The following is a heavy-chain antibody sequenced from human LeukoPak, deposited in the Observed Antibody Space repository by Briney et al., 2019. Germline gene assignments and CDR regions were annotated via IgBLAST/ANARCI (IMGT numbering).Heavy chain of an antibody. Sequence: SQTLSLTCAISGDSVSSNSAAWNWIRQSPSRGLEWLGRTYYRSKWYNDYAVSVKSRITINPDTSKSQFSLQLNSVTPEDTAVYYCARVYCSGGSCYYNSYFDYWGQGTLVTVSS. J-gene: IGHJ4*02. CDR1: GDSVSSNSAA. V-gene: IGHV6-1*01. D-gene: IGHD2-15*01. CDR2: TYYRSKWYN. CDR3: ARVYCSGGSCYYNSYFDY.